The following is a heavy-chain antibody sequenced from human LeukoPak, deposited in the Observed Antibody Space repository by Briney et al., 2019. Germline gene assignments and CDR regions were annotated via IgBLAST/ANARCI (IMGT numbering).Heavy chain of an antibody. V-gene: IGHV4-4*07. CDR2: IYTSGST. Sequence: SETLSLTCTVSGDSISGFYWSWIRQAAGKGLEWLGHIYTSGSTNYNSSLKSRVTMSVDMSKNQFSLKLRSVTAADTAVYYCARDVVAARGSFDYWGQGTLVTVSS. J-gene: IGHJ4*02. CDR1: GDSISGFY. D-gene: IGHD2-2*01. CDR3: ARDVVAARGSFDY.